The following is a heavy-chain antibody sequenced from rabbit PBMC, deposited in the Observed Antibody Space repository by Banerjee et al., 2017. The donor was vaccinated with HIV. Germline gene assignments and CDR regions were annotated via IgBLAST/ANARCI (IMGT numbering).Heavy chain of an antibody. J-gene: IGHJ3*01. CDR3: STETPHANDGYSLNF. CDR1: GFSFSRSYI. D-gene: IGHD1-1*01. V-gene: IGHV1S40*01. Sequence: QSLEESGGDLVQPGGSLTLTCTASGFSFSRSYIMCWVREAPGKGLEWIACIYTGSSSTYYSTSAKRGLSTTNTSSTTAAPQLSTPPAAANATNYFSTETPHANDGYSLNFWGPGTLVTVS. CDR2: IYTGSSST.